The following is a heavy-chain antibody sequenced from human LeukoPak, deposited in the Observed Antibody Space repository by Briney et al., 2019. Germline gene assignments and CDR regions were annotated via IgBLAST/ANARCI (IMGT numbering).Heavy chain of an antibody. J-gene: IGHJ4*02. CDR1: GFSIMNSA. D-gene: IGHD6-19*01. Sequence: GGSLRLSCAASGFSIMNSAMNWVRQAPGKGLEWVSAISGSGGSTYYADSVKGRFTISRDNSKNTLYLQMNSLRAEDTAVYYCAKGYSSGWTAAASYWGQGTLVTVSS. CDR3: AKGYSSGWTAAASY. CDR2: ISGSGGST. V-gene: IGHV3-23*01.